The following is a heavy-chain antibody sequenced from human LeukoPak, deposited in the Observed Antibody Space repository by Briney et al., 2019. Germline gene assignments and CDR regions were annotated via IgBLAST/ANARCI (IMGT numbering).Heavy chain of an antibody. CDR1: GFTFSNAW. Sequence: GGSLRLSCAASGFTFSNAWMSWVRQAPGKGLEWVSGISGSGGGTYYADSVKGRFAISRDNSKNTLYLQMNSLRAEDTAVYYCAKDYPSSSGHFWYWGQGTLVTVSS. CDR2: ISGSGGGT. D-gene: IGHD6-6*01. V-gene: IGHV3-23*01. CDR3: AKDYPSSSGHFWY. J-gene: IGHJ4*02.